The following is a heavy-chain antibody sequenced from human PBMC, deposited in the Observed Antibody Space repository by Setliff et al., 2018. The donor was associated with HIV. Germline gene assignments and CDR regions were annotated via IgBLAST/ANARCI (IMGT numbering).Heavy chain of an antibody. CDR3: ARDRYSGSSTDY. D-gene: IGHD1-26*01. CDR1: RFSFNSYS. J-gene: IGHJ4*02. CDR2: ITGSSNDI. Sequence: PGGSLRLSCAASRFSFNSYSMNWVRQAPGKGLEWISYITGSSNDIYYADSVKGRFTISRDNAKNSLYLQMNSLRAEDTAVYYCARDRYSGSSTDYWGQGTLVTVSS. V-gene: IGHV3-48*01.